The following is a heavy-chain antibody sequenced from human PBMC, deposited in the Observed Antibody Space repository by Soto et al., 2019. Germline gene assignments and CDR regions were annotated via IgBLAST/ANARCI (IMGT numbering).Heavy chain of an antibody. Sequence: GGSLRLSCAASGFTFSDYYMSWIRQAPGKGLEWVSYISSSSSYTHYADSVKGRCTISRDNAKNSLYLQKNSLRAEDTAVYYCARDGTEDYGMDVWGQGTTVTVSS. CDR3: ARDGTEDYGMDV. V-gene: IGHV3-11*06. D-gene: IGHD1-1*01. CDR1: GFTFSDYY. CDR2: ISSSSSYT. J-gene: IGHJ6*02.